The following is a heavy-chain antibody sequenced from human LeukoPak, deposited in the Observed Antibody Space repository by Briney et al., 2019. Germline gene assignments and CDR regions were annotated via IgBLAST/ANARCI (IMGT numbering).Heavy chain of an antibody. CDR2: INVEGNYI. CDR3: ARDLTGPYDH. Sequence: GGSLRLSCAASGFTVSTYWIHWVCQAPGKGLVWVARINVEGNYIDYAESVKGRFTISRDSAKNTLYLQMNSLRAEDTAVYSCARDLTGPYDHWGQGTLVTVSS. D-gene: IGHD3-22*01. J-gene: IGHJ4*02. V-gene: IGHV3-74*01. CDR1: GFTVSTYW.